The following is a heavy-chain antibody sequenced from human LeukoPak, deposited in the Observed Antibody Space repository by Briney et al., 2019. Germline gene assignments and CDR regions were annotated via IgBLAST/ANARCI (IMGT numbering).Heavy chain of an antibody. CDR3: ARSGPRFGELTRPVAFDI. CDR1: GFTVSSNY. D-gene: IGHD3-10*01. V-gene: IGHV3-66*01. J-gene: IGHJ3*02. Sequence: HPGGSLRLSCAASGFTVSSNYMSWVRQAPGKGLEWVSVIYSGGSTYYADSVKGRFTISRDNSKNTLYLQMNSLRAEDTAVYYCARSGPRFGELTRPVAFDIWGQGTMVTVSS. CDR2: IYSGGST.